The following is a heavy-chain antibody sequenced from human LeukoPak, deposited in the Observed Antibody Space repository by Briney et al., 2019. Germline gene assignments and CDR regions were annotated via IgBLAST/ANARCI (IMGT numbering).Heavy chain of an antibody. CDR2: ISISSSYI. D-gene: IGHD3-22*01. J-gene: IGHJ6*03. CDR1: GFTFSSYS. V-gene: IGHV3-21*01. Sequence: GGSLRLSCAASGFTFSSYSMNWVRQAPGKGLEWVSSISISSSYIYYADSVKGRFTISRDNAKNSLYLQMNSLRAEDTAVYYCARAVHYYYNSSGYPYYMDVWGKGTTVTVSS. CDR3: ARAVHYYYNSSGYPYYMDV.